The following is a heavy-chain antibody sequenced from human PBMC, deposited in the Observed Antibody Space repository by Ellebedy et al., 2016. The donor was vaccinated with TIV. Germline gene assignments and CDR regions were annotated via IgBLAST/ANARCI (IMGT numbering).Heavy chain of an antibody. CDR1: GFTFSSYA. CDR2: ISGSGGNT. J-gene: IGHJ4*02. V-gene: IGHV3-23*01. Sequence: PGGSLRLSCAASGFTFSSYAMSWVRQAPGKGLEWVSGISGSGGNTYYADSVKGRFTISRDNSKNTLYLQMNSLRAEDNAVHYCAKGRRKVYSTGGLDYWGQGTLVTVSS. D-gene: IGHD1-14*01. CDR3: AKGRRKVYSTGGLDY.